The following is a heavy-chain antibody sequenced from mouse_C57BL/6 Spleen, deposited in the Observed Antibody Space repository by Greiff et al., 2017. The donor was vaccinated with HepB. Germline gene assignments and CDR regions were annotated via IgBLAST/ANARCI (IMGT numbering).Heavy chain of an antibody. V-gene: IGHV5-4*03. CDR1: GFTFSSYA. Sequence: EVKVVESGGGLVKPGGSLKLSCAASGFTFSSYAMSWVRQTPEKRLEWVATISDGGSYTYYPDNVKGRFTISRDNAKNNLYLQMSHLKSEDTAMYYCARGEGLRSKAWFAYWGQGTLVTVSA. J-gene: IGHJ3*01. CDR3: ARGEGLRSKAWFAY. CDR2: ISDGGSYT. D-gene: IGHD1-1*01.